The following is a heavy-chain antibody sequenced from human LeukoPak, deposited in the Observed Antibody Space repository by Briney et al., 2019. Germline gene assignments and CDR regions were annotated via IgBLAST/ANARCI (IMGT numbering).Heavy chain of an antibody. D-gene: IGHD3-10*01. CDR3: ARRPFFYGSGSPDAFDI. Sequence: GASVKVSCKASGYTFTGYYMHWVRQAPGQGLEWMGRINPNSGGTNYAQKFQGRVTMTRDTSISTAYMELSRLRSDDTAVYYCARRPFFYGSGSPDAFDIWGQGTMVTVSS. CDR2: INPNSGGT. V-gene: IGHV1-2*06. J-gene: IGHJ3*02. CDR1: GYTFTGYY.